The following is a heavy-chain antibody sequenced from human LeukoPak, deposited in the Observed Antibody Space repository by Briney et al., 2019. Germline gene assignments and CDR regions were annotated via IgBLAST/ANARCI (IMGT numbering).Heavy chain of an antibody. V-gene: IGHV3-23*01. Sequence: GGSLRLSCAASGFTFSSYAKSWVRQAPGKGLEWVSAISGSGGSTYYADSVKGRFTISRDNSKNTLYLQMNSLRAEDTAVYYCARDGYYYDILTGYNKIERGTFDYWGQGTLVTVSS. CDR2: ISGSGGST. D-gene: IGHD3-9*01. CDR1: GFTFSSYA. CDR3: ARDGYYYDILTGYNKIERGTFDY. J-gene: IGHJ4*02.